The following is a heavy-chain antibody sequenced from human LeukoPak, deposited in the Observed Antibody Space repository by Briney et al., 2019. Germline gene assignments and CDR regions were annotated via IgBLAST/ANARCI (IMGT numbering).Heavy chain of an antibody. Sequence: EGSLRLSCAASGFTFSGSDMHWVRQASGKGLEWVGRIRSKANSYATAYAASVKGRFTISRDDSRNTAYLQMNSLKTEDTAVYYCTRSINGDYGTNFDYWGQGTLVTVSS. CDR2: IRSKANSYAT. V-gene: IGHV3-73*01. J-gene: IGHJ4*02. CDR3: TRSINGDYGTNFDY. D-gene: IGHD4-17*01. CDR1: GFTFSGSD.